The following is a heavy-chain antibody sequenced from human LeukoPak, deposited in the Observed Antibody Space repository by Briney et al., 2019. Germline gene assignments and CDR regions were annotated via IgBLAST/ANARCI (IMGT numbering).Heavy chain of an antibody. J-gene: IGHJ4*02. Sequence: SETLSLTCTVSAGSISSSSYSWGWIRQPPGKGLEWIGSIYYSGSTYFNPSLKSRVTISVDTSKNQFSLKLSSVTAADTAVYYCASTSPKYYYESSGYSSLFDNWGQGTLVTVSS. CDR1: AGSISSSSYS. CDR2: IYYSGST. V-gene: IGHV4-39*01. D-gene: IGHD3-22*01. CDR3: ASTSPKYYYESSGYSSLFDN.